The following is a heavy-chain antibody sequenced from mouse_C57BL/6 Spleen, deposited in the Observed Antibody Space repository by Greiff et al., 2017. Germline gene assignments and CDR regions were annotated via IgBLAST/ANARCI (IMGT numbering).Heavy chain of an antibody. V-gene: IGHV1-82*01. CDR3: ARSSYYNAMDY. CDR2: IYPGDGDT. Sequence: QVQLQQSGPELVKPGASVKISCKASGYAFSSSWMNWVKQRPGKGLEWIGRIYPGDGDTNYNGKFKGKATLTADKSSSTAYMQLSSLTSEDSAVYFCARSSYYNAMDYWGQGTSVTVSS. D-gene: IGHD2-12*01. CDR1: GYAFSSSW. J-gene: IGHJ4*01.